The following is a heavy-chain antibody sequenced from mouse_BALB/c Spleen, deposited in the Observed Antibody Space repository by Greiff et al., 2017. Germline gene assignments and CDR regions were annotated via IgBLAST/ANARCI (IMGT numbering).Heavy chain of an antibody. CDR1: GYSITSDYA. V-gene: IGHV3-2*02. CDR2: ISYSGST. CDR3: ARAQYGNQYYFDY. J-gene: IGHJ2*01. Sequence: EVQLQESGPGLVKPSQSLSLTCTVTGYSITSDYAWNWIRQFPGNKLEWMGYISYSGSTSYNPSLKSRISITRDTSKNQFFLQLNSVTTEDTATYYCARAQYGNQYYFDYWGQGTTHTVSA. D-gene: IGHD2-1*01.